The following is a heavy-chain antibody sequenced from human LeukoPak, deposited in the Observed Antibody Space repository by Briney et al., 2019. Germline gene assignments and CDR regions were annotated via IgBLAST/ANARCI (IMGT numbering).Heavy chain of an antibody. CDR2: INHSGST. Sequence: SETLSLTCAVYGGSFSGYYWSWIRQPPGKGLEGIGEINHSGSTNYNPSLKSRVTISVDTSKDQFSLKLSSVTAADTAVYYCAREQQLVRVVVYWGQGTLVTVSS. J-gene: IGHJ4*02. CDR3: AREQQLVRVVVY. CDR1: GGSFSGYY. V-gene: IGHV4-34*01. D-gene: IGHD6-13*01.